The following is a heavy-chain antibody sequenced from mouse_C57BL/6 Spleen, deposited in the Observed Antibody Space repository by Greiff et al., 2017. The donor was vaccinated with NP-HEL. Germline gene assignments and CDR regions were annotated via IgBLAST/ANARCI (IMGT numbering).Heavy chain of an antibody. CDR3: ARSDYDYDVWFAY. V-gene: IGHV1-82*01. D-gene: IGHD2-4*01. Sequence: QVQLKQSGPELVKPGASVKISCKASGYAFSSSWMNWVKQRPGKGLEWIGRIYPGDGDTNYNGKFKGKATLTADKSSSTAYMQLSSLTAEDSAVYFCARSDYDYDVWFAYWGQGTLVTVSA. CDR2: IYPGDGDT. J-gene: IGHJ3*01. CDR1: GYAFSSSW.